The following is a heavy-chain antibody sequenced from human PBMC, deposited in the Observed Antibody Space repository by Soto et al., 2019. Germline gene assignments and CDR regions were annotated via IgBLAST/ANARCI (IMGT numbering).Heavy chain of an antibody. V-gene: IGHV3-30-3*01. CDR2: ISYDGSNK. CDR3: ARGPPIVVATAGWYFDL. Sequence: QVQLVESGGGVVQPGRSLRLSCAASGFTFSSYAMHWVRQAPGKGLEWVAVISYDGSNKYYADSVKGRFTISRDNSKNXXYLQMNSLRAEDTAVYYCARGPPIVVATAGWYFDLWGRGTLVTVSS. CDR1: GFTFSSYA. J-gene: IGHJ2*01. D-gene: IGHD2-21*02.